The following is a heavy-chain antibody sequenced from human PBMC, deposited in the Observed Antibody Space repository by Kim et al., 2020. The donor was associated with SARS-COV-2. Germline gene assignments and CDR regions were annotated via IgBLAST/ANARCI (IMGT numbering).Heavy chain of an antibody. J-gene: IGHJ6*02. V-gene: IGHV7-4-1*02. CDR2: INTNTGNP. D-gene: IGHD2-2*02. CDR1: GYTFTSYA. Sequence: ASVKVSCKASGYTFTSYAMNWVRQAPGQGLEWMGWINTNTGNPTYAQGFTGRFVFSLDTSVSTAYLQISSLKAEDTAVYYCARVGCSSTSCYMWLYYYYYGMDVWGQGTTVTVSS. CDR3: ARVGCSSTSCYMWLYYYYYGMDV.